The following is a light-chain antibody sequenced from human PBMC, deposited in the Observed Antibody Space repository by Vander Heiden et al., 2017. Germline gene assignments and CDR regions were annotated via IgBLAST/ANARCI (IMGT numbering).Light chain of an antibody. J-gene: IGKJ3*01. V-gene: IGKV3-20*01. CDR3: HQYGSSPCT. Sequence: ELLLPHLPGTLSLSPGERATLSCRASQSVSSSYLAWYQQKPGQTPRLPSYGAHSRANGVPGTFSCSAAGADTTLNTSSFNPEEVAVYYCHQYGSSPCTFGPGTTVDIK. CDR1: QSVSSSY. CDR2: GAH.